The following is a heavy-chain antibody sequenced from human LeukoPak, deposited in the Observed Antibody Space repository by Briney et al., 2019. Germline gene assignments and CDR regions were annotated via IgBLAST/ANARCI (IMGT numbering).Heavy chain of an antibody. V-gene: IGHV1-2*02. J-gene: IGHJ6*03. D-gene: IGHD2-2*01. CDR2: INPNSGGT. Sequence: ASVKVSCKASGYTFTGYYMHWVRQAPGQGLEWMGWINPNSGGTNYAQKFQGRVTMTRDTSIRTAYMELSRLRSDDTAVYYCARGGPSDCSSTSCYAYYYYYYMDVWGKGTTVTVSS. CDR3: ARGGPSDCSSTSCYAYYYYYYMDV. CDR1: GYTFTGYY.